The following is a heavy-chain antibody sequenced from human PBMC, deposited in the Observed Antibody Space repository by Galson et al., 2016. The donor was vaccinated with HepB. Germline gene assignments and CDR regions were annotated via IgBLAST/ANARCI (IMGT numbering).Heavy chain of an antibody. D-gene: IGHD5-24*01. CDR2: IYYSGST. Sequence: TLSLTCIVSGASISSGDYYWNWIRQHPGKGLEWIGYIYYSGSTDYNSSLQIRVSISVDTSKNQFSLTLSSVTAADTAVYYCAKYSPRESGYNEDAFDFWGQGTLVTVSS. CDR3: AKYSPRESGYNEDAFDF. V-gene: IGHV4-31*03. J-gene: IGHJ3*01. CDR1: GASISSGDYY.